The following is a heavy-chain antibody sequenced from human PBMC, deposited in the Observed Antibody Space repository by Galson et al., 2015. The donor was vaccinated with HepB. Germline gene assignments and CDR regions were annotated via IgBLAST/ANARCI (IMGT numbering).Heavy chain of an antibody. Sequence: LSLTCAVSGDSISNDRWWSWVRQPPGEELEWIGEAYHSGGTNYRPSLKSRVTISVDKSKNQFSLKLTSVTAADTAVYYCARAKEGRGYFDYWGQGTLVTVSS. V-gene: IGHV4-4*02. D-gene: IGHD3-10*01. J-gene: IGHJ4*02. CDR1: GDSISNDRW. CDR2: AYHSGGT. CDR3: ARAKEGRGYFDY.